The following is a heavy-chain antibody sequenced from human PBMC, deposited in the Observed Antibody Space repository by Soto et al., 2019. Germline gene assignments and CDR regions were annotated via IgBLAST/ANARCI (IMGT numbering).Heavy chain of an antibody. D-gene: IGHD3-22*01. V-gene: IGHV3-48*02. J-gene: IGHJ4*02. CDR3: ARDPNYYDSSGYYDY. CDR1: VFTFSSYS. Sequence: GSLRLSCAASVFTFSSYSMNWVRQAPGKGLEWVSYISSSSSSTIYYADSVKGRFTISRDNAKNSLYLQMNSLRDEDTAVYYCARDPNYYDSSGYYDYWGQGTPVTVSS. CDR2: ISSSSSSTI.